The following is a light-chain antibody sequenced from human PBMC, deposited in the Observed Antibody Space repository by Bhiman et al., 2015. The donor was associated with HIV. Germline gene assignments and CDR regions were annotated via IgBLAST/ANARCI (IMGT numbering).Light chain of an antibody. CDR1: SSDVGTYNY. CDR3: TSYISGTAHVL. J-gene: IGLJ2*01. V-gene: IGLV2-14*01. Sequence: QSALTQPASVSGSPGQSITISCTGTSSDVGTYNYVSWYQQHPGKAPKLMIYDVIKRPSGISPRFAGSRSGTTASLTISGLQAEDEADYYCTSYISGTAHVLFGGGTHLTVL. CDR2: DVI.